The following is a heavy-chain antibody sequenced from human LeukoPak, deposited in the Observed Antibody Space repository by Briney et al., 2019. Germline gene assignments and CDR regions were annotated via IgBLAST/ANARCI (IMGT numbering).Heavy chain of an antibody. CDR3: ARDSGYGHYFDY. V-gene: IGHV3-21*01. Sequence: GGSLRLSCAASGFTFGSYSMNWVRQAPGKGLEWVSSISSSSSYIYYADSVKGRFTISRDNAKNSLYLQMNSLRAEDTAVYYCARDSGYGHYFDYWGQGTLVTVSS. D-gene: IGHD5-12*01. CDR1: GFTFGSYS. J-gene: IGHJ4*02. CDR2: ISSSSSYI.